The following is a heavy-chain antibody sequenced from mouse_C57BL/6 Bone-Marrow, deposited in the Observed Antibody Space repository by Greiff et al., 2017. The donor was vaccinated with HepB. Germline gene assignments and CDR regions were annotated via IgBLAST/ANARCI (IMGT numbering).Heavy chain of an antibody. CDR1: GYTFTSYG. J-gene: IGHJ1*03. Sequence: QVQLQQSGAELASPGASVKLSCKASGYTFTSYGISWVKQRTGQGLEWIGEIYPRSGNTYYNEKFKGKATLTADKSSSTAYMELRSLTSEDSAVYFCARKSNHWYFDVWGTGTTVTVSS. CDR3: ARKSNHWYFDV. V-gene: IGHV1-81*01. CDR2: IYPRSGNT. D-gene: IGHD2-5*01.